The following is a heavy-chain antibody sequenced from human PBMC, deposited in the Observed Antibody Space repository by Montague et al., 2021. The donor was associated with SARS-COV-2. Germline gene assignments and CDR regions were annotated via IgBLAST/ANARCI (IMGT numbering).Heavy chain of an antibody. Sequence: SETLSLTCTVSGFSIGSGDYWGWIRQPPGKGLEWIGSIYHSGTTXYNPSLQSRLTMSIDTSTNQFSLRLTFVTAADTAVFFCVREKAGGLRNVFDIWGQGKTVPGSS. CDR2: IYHSGTT. V-gene: IGHV4-38-2*02. CDR3: VREKAGGLRNVFDI. CDR1: GFSIGSGDY. J-gene: IGHJ3*02.